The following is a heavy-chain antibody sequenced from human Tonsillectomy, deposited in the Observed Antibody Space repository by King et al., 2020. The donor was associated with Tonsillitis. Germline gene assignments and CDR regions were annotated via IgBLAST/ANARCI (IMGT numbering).Heavy chain of an antibody. CDR1: GFTFSSHW. CDR2: IKQDATEK. Sequence: VQLVESGGGLVQPGGSLRLSCAASGFTFSSHWMSWVRQAPGKGLEWVANIKQDATEKYYVDSVKGRFTISRDNARKHLFLQMNSLRAEDTAVYYCAREGGYGADWYYFDYWGLGTLVTVSS. J-gene: IGHJ4*02. D-gene: IGHD5-12*01. CDR3: AREGGYGADWYYFDY. V-gene: IGHV3-7*03.